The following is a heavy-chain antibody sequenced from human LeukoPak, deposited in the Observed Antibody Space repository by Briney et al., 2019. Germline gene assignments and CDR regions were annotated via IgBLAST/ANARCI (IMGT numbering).Heavy chain of an antibody. Sequence: PGGSLRLSCAASGFTFSSYAMHWVRQAPGKGLVWVSRINSDGSSTSYADSVKGRFTISRDNAKNMLYLQMNSLRAEDTAVYYCARDLYGDSPDYWGQGTLVTVSS. CDR2: INSDGSST. D-gene: IGHD4-17*01. J-gene: IGHJ4*02. V-gene: IGHV3-74*01. CDR3: ARDLYGDSPDY. CDR1: GFTFSSYA.